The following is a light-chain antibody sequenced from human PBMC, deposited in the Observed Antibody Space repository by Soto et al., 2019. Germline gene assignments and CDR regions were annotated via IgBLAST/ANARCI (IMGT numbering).Light chain of an antibody. J-gene: IGKJ2*01. Sequence: EIVMTQSPATLSVSPGERAIVSCRASQSVSDNLAWYQQTPGRAPRLLIYGASIRATGVPARFSGSEAGTEFALTISSLQSEDFAVYSCQQYDYSPPYTFGQGTKVEIK. CDR1: QSVSDN. V-gene: IGKV3-15*01. CDR2: GAS. CDR3: QQYDYSPPYT.